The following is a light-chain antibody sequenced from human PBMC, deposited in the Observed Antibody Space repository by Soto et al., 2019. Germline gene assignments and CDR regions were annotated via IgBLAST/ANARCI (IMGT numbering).Light chain of an antibody. Sequence: QSVLTQPPSVSGAPGQRVTISCTGSSSNIGAGYDVHWYQQLPGTAPKLLIYGNSNRPSGVPDRFSGSKSGTSGSLAITGLQAEDEADYYCQSYDSSLSGWVFGTGTKVTVL. CDR1: SSNIGAGYD. CDR3: QSYDSSLSGWV. CDR2: GNS. J-gene: IGLJ1*01. V-gene: IGLV1-40*01.